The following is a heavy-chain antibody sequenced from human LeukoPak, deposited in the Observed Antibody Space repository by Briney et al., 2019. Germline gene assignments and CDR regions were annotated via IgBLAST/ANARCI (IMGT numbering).Heavy chain of an antibody. Sequence: SQTLSLTCTVSGGSISSGSYYWGWIRQPAGKGLEWIGRIYTSGSTNYNPSLKSRVTISVDTSKNQFSLKLSSVTAADTAVYYCARDSLVEMATITDYWGQGTLVTVSS. CDR3: ARDSLVEMATITDY. CDR2: IYTSGST. D-gene: IGHD5-24*01. J-gene: IGHJ4*02. V-gene: IGHV4-61*02. CDR1: GGSISSGSYY.